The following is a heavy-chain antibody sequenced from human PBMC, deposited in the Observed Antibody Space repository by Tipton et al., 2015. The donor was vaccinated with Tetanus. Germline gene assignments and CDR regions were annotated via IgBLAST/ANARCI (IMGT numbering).Heavy chain of an antibody. D-gene: IGHD2-8*01. V-gene: IGHV4-59*01. CDR1: GASIRSYY. Sequence: GLVKPSETLSLTCSVSGASIRSYYWNWIRQVPGKGLEWIGYTHHSGNTKYNPSLSGRVTTSVDTSKNQFSLKLSSVTAADTAVYFCARRSYCTSSRCFDAFDLWGPGTRVTVSS. CDR3: ARRSYCTSSRCFDAFDL. J-gene: IGHJ3*01. CDR2: THHSGNT.